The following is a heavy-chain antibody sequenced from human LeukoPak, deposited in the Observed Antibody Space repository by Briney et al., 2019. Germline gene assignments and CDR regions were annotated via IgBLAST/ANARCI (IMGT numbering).Heavy chain of an antibody. J-gene: IGHJ4*02. V-gene: IGHV6-1*01. CDR1: GDSVSSNSAA. CDR3: ARHRNDIYYYDSSGYYRGYYFDY. D-gene: IGHD3-22*01. CDR2: TYYRSKWYN. Sequence: SQTLSLTCAISGDSVSSNSAAWNWIRQSPSRGLEWLGRTYYRSKWYNDYAVSVKSRITINPDTSKNQFSLKLSSVTAADAAVYYCARHRNDIYYYDSSGYYRGYYFDYWGQGTLVTVSS.